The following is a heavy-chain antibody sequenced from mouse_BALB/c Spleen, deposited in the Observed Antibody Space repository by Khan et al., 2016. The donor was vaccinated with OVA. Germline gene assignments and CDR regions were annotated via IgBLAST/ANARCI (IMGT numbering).Heavy chain of an antibody. Sequence: QMQLEESGAELVRPGASVKLSCKASGYTFTSYWMNWVKQRPGQGLEWIGMIDPSDSKTHYNQMFKDKATLTVDKSSSAAYMHLTSLTSEDSAVYCCARGGYGTSFAFWGQGTLVTVSA. V-gene: IGHV1-61*01. CDR2: IDPSDSKT. CDR1: GYTFTSYW. CDR3: ARGGYGTSFAF. D-gene: IGHD2-10*02. J-gene: IGHJ3*01.